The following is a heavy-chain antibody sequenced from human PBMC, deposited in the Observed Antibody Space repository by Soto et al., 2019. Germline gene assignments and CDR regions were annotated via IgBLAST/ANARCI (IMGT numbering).Heavy chain of an antibody. Sequence: GGSLRLSCAAFGVTISDNVMNWVRQAPGKGLEWVAVIYSEGRTYYADSVKGRFSISRDSSKNTVYPQMNSLRAEDTAVYYCAKDANWSYDLWGRGNLVTVSS. CDR2: IYSEGRT. CDR1: GVTISDNV. J-gene: IGHJ2*01. V-gene: IGHV3-53*01. CDR3: AKDANWSYDL.